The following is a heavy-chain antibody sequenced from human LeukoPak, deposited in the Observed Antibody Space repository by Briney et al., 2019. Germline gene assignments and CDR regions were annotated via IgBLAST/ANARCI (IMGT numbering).Heavy chain of an antibody. CDR3: ATGFPYGSGTINY. CDR2: IHYSGYT. D-gene: IGHD3-10*01. V-gene: IGHV4-59*01. CDR1: GGSISNYY. J-gene: IGHJ4*02. Sequence: SETLSLTCAVSGGSISNYYCSWIRQPPGKGLEWLGYIHYSGYTNYNPSLKSRVTISVDTSKNQFSLDLSSVTAADTAVYYCATGFPYGSGTINYWGQGTLVTVSS.